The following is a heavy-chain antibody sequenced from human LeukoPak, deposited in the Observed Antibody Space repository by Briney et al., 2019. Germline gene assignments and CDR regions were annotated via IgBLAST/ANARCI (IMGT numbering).Heavy chain of an antibody. J-gene: IGHJ4*02. CDR2: ISDSGGRT. CDR3: AKRGVVIRVILVGFHKEAYYFDS. CDR1: GITLSNYG. V-gene: IGHV3-23*01. Sequence: GGSLRLSCAVSGITLSNYGMSWVRQAPGKGLEWVAGISDSGGRTKYADSVKGRFTISRDNSKNTLYLQMNSLRAEDTAVYFCAKRGVVIRVILVGFHKEAYYFDSWGQGALVIVSS. D-gene: IGHD3-22*01.